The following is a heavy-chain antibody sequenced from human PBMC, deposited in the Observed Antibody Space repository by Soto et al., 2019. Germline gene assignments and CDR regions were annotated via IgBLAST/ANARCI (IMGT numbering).Heavy chain of an antibody. CDR3: ARGRSSSPRPYYYGMDV. CDR1: GGSISSGDYY. J-gene: IGHJ6*02. D-gene: IGHD6-6*01. Sequence: PSETLSLTCTVSGGSISSGDYYWSWIRQPPGKGLEWIGYIYYSGSTYYNPSLKSRVTISVDTSKNQFSLKLSSVTAADTAVYYCARGRSSSPRPYYYGMDVWGQGTTVTVSS. CDR2: IYYSGST. V-gene: IGHV4-30-4*01.